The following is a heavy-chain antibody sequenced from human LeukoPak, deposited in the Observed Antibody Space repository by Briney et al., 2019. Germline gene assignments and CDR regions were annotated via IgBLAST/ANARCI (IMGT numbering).Heavy chain of an antibody. Sequence: GGSLRLSCAASGFTFSNAWMSWVRQAPGKGLEWVGRIKSKTDGGTTDYAAPVKDRFTISRDDSKDTLHLQMYSLKTEDTAVYYCTTLSGSSDTWGQGTLVTVSS. J-gene: IGHJ4*02. CDR3: TTLSGSSDT. V-gene: IGHV3-15*01. CDR2: IKSKTDGGTT. CDR1: GFTFSNAW. D-gene: IGHD1-26*01.